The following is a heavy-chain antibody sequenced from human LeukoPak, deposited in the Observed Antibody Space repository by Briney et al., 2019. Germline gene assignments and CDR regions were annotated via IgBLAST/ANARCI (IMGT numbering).Heavy chain of an antibody. CDR2: ISDNIRST. V-gene: IGHV3-21*01. Sequence: GGSLRLSCAASGFTFSSYNMNRVRQAPGKGLEWVSSISDNIRSTFYADSVKGRFTISRDNARNSLYLQMNSLRAEDSAVYYCARESEESFDYWGQGTLVTVSS. CDR3: ARESEESFDY. CDR1: GFTFSSYN. J-gene: IGHJ4*02. D-gene: IGHD3-10*01.